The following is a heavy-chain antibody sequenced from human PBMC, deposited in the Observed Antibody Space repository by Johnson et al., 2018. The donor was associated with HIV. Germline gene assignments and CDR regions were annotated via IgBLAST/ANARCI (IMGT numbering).Heavy chain of an antibody. Sequence: EVQLVESGGGLVQPGGSLRLSCAASGFTVSSKYMSWVRQAPGKGLEWVARTRDKANGYSTEYAASVKGRFTISRDNAKNSLYLQMNSLRAEDTAVYYCARERVAFDIWGQGTMVTVSS. CDR3: ARERVAFDI. V-gene: IGHV3-72*01. J-gene: IGHJ3*02. CDR2: TRDKANGYST. CDR1: GFTVSSKY.